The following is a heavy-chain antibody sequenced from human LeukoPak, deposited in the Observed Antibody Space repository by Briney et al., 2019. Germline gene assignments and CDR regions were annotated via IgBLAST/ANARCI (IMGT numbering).Heavy chain of an antibody. V-gene: IGHV1-18*01. CDR1: GYTFTSYG. J-gene: IGHJ6*02. CDR3: AKSDPLVAATSSDV. D-gene: IGHD2-15*01. CDR2: ISAYNGNT. Sequence: ASVKVSCKASGYTFTSYGISWVRQAPGQGLEWMGWISAYNGNTNYAQKLQGRVTMTTDTSTSTAYMELRSLRSDDTAVYYCAKSDPLVAATSSDVWGQGTTVTVSS.